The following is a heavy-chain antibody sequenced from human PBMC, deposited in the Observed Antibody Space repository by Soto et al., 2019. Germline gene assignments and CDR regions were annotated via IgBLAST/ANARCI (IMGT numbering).Heavy chain of an antibody. J-gene: IGHJ6*02. CDR3: ARDRSGGRCTKGVCYGRYYGMDV. V-gene: IGHV3-13*01. CDR1: GFTFSSYD. D-gene: IGHD2-8*01. CDR2: IGTAGDT. Sequence: PGGSLRLSCAASGFTFSSYDMHWVRQATGKGLEWVSAIGTAGDTYYPGSVKGRFTISRENAKNSLYLQMNSLRAEDTAVYYCARDRSGGRCTKGVCYGRYYGMDVWGQGTTVTVSS.